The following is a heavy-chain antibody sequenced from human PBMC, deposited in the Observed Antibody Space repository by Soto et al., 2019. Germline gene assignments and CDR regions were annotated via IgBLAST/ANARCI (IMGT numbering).Heavy chain of an antibody. Sequence: EVQLVESGGGLVKPGGSLRLSCAASGFTFSSYSMNWVRQAPGKGLEWVSSISSSSSYIYYADSVKGRFTISRDNAKNSLYLQMNSLRAEDTAVYYCARDQIKGNYCYGMDVWGQGTTVTVSS. CDR3: ARDQIKGNYCYGMDV. CDR2: ISSSSSYI. J-gene: IGHJ6*02. CDR1: GFTFSSYS. D-gene: IGHD3-10*01. V-gene: IGHV3-21*01.